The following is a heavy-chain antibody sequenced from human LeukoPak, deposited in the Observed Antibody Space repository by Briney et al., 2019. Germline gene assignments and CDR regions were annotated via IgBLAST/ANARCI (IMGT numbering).Heavy chain of an antibody. CDR1: GGSISSGSYY. CDR2: IYTSGST. CDR3: ARDLGSSSLGYFDC. J-gene: IGHJ4*02. V-gene: IGHV4-61*02. Sequence: SETLSLTCTVSGGSISSGSYYWSWIRQPAGKGLEWIGRIYTSGSTNYNPSLKSRVTISVDTSKNQFSLKLSSVTAADTAVYYCARDLGSSSLGYFDCWGQGTLVTVSS. D-gene: IGHD6-6*01.